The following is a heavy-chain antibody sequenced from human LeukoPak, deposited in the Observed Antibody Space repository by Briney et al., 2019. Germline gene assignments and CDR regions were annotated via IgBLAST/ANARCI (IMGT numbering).Heavy chain of an antibody. V-gene: IGHV4-39*02. CDR2: VFYNGAT. CDR1: GGSISSSSYY. Sequence: SETLSLTCTVSGGSISSSSYYWGWIRQPPGKGLEWIGTVFYNGATYYSPSLKSRVTISVDTSKNQFSLKLNSVTAADTAVYYCATEARFAAPAMGDFWGQGTLVTVSS. CDR3: ATEARFAAPAMGDF. D-gene: IGHD6-13*01. J-gene: IGHJ4*02.